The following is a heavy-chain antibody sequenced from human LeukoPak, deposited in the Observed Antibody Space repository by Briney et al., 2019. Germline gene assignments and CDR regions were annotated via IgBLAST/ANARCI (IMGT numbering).Heavy chain of an antibody. D-gene: IGHD5-24*01. Sequence: GESVKISCKGSGYSFTSYWIGWVRQMPGKGLEWMGIIYPGDSDTRYSPSFQGQVTISADKSIGTAYLQWSSLEASDTAMYYCARTVVMATIHAFNIWDQGTMVTVSS. CDR1: GYSFTSYW. CDR2: IYPGDSDT. J-gene: IGHJ3*02. CDR3: ARTVVMATIHAFNI. V-gene: IGHV5-51*01.